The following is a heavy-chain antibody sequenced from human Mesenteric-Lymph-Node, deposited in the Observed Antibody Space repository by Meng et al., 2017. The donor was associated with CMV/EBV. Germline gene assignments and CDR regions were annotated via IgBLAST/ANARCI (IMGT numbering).Heavy chain of an antibody. V-gene: IGHV1-69*10. CDR1: GTFSSYA. CDR3: AREGRSVPAAIVVGLDY. D-gene: IGHD2-2*02. Sequence: GTFSSYAISWVRQAPGQGLEWMGGIIPILGIANYAQKFQGRVTITADKSTSTAYMELSSLRSEDTAVYYCAREGRSVPAAIVVGLDYWGQGTLVTVSS. CDR2: IIPILGIA. J-gene: IGHJ4*02.